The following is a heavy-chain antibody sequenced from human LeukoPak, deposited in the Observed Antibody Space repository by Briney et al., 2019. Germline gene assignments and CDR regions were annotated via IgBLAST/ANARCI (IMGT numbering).Heavy chain of an antibody. J-gene: IGHJ5*02. D-gene: IGHD3-10*01. CDR3: ARDPRDITMARGVQYNWFDP. Sequence: ASVKVSCKASGGTFSSYAISWVRQAPGQGLEWMGRIIPILGIANYAQKFQGRVTITADKSTSTAYMELSSLRSEDTAVYYCARDPRDITMARGVQYNWFDPWGQGTLVTVSS. V-gene: IGHV1-69*04. CDR2: IIPILGIA. CDR1: GGTFSSYA.